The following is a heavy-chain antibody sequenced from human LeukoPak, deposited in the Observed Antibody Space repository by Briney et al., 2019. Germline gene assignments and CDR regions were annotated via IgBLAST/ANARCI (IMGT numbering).Heavy chain of an antibody. V-gene: IGHV1-18*01. J-gene: IGHJ4*02. CDR3: ARDHPARPLDY. CDR1: GYTFTSYG. Sequence: ASVKVSCKASGYTFTSYGISWVRQAPGQGLEWMGWSSAYNGNTNYAQKLQGRVTMTTDTSTSTAYMELRSLSSDATAVYYCARDHPARPLDYWGQGTLVTVSS. D-gene: IGHD6-6*01. CDR2: SSAYNGNT.